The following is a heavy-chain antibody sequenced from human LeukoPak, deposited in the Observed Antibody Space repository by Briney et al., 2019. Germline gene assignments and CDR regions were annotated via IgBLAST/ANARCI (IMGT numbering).Heavy chain of an antibody. D-gene: IGHD2-2*01. V-gene: IGHV3-11*04. CDR3: ARDRFKYCSSTSCPADY. Sequence: GGSLRLSCAASGFTFSDYYMSWIRQAPGKGLEWVSYISSSGSTIYYADSVKGRFTISRDNAKNSLHLQMNSLRAEDTAVYYCARDRFKYCSSTSCPADYWGQGTLVTVSS. CDR1: GFTFSDYY. CDR2: ISSSGSTI. J-gene: IGHJ4*02.